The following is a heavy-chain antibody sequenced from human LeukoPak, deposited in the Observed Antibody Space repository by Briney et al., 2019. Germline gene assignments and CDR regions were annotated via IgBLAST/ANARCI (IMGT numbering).Heavy chain of an antibody. CDR1: GGSISSYY. J-gene: IGHJ6*03. D-gene: IGHD4-17*01. Sequence: SETLSLTCTVSGGSISSYYWSWIRQPAGKGLEWIGRIYTGGSTNYNPSLKSRVTMSVDTSKNQFSLKLSSVTAADTAVYYCASEGNTLTTNYYYYYMDVWGKGTTVTVSS. CDR2: IYTGGST. V-gene: IGHV4-4*07. CDR3: ASEGNTLTTNYYYYYMDV.